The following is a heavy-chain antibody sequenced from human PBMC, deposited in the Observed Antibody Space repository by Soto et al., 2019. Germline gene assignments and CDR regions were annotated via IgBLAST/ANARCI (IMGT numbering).Heavy chain of an antibody. CDR1: GFTFSSYS. CDR2: ISSSSSYI. D-gene: IGHD2-15*01. J-gene: IGHJ4*02. V-gene: IGHV3-21*01. CDR3: ARDRRCSGGSCFDY. Sequence: EVQLVESGGGLVKPGGSLRLSCPASGFTFSSYSMNWVRQAPGKGLEWVSSISSSSSYIYYADSVKGRFTISRDNAKNSLYLQMNCLRAEDTAVYYCARDRRCSGGSCFDYWGQGTLVTVSS.